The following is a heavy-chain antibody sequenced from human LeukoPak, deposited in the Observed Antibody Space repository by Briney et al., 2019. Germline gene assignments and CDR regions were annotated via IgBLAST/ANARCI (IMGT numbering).Heavy chain of an antibody. J-gene: IGHJ4*02. CDR2: IKQDGSEK. CDR3: AKALGFDPAFDY. V-gene: IGHV3-7*01. Sequence: GRSLRLSCAASGFTFSSYWMSWVRQAPGKGLEWVANIKQDGSEKYYADSVKGRFTISRDNAKNSLYLQMNSLRAEDTAVYYCAKALGFDPAFDYWGQGTLVTVSS. D-gene: IGHD3-9*01. CDR1: GFTFSSYW.